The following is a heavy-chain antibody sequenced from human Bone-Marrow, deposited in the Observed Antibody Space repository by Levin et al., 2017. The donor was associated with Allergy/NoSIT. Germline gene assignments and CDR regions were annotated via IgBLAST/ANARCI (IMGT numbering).Heavy chain of an antibody. D-gene: IGHD2-2*01. CDR1: GGSITRTSFY. CDR3: ARHDFRLPAAIPLAFDV. Sequence: SETLSLTCAVSGGSITRTSFYWGWIRQPPGTGLEWIGTIYKSGSTYYNPSLKSRVIISVDTSKDQFSLKLKSVTAADTAVYYCARHDFRLPAAIPLAFDVWGQGTMVTVSS. V-gene: IGHV4-39*01. CDR2: IYKSGST. J-gene: IGHJ3*01.